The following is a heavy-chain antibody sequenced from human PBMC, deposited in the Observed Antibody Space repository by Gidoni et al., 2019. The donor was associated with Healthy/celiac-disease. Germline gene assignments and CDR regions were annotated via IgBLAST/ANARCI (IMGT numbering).Heavy chain of an antibody. Sequence: EVQLVESGGGLVQPGGSLRLSCAASGFTFSSYSMNWVRQAPGKGLEWVSYISSSSSTIYYADSVKGRFTISRDNAKNSLYLQMNSLRDEDTAVYYCARDRRSGWYQNWYFDLWGRGTLVTVSS. CDR1: GFTFSSYS. D-gene: IGHD6-19*01. CDR2: ISSSSSTI. V-gene: IGHV3-48*02. J-gene: IGHJ2*01. CDR3: ARDRRSGWYQNWYFDL.